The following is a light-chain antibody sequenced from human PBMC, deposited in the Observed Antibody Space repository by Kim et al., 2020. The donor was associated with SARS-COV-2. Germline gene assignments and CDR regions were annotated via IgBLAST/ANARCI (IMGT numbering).Light chain of an antibody. CDR3: QQYGRSPLT. J-gene: IGKJ4*01. V-gene: IGKV3-20*01. CDR1: QTVSSRS. CDR2: GAS. Sequence: SPGERATLSCRASQTVSSRSLAWYQQKPGQAPRLLISGASSRATGIPDRFSGSGSGTDFTLTISRLEPEDFAVYYCQQYGRSPLTFGGGTKVDIK.